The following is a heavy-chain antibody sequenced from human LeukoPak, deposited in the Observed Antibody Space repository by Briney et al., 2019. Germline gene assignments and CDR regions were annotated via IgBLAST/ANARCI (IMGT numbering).Heavy chain of an antibody. CDR1: GYGFSDIY. J-gene: IGHJ5*02. D-gene: IGHD5/OR15-5a*01. CDR2: INPNSGAR. V-gene: IGHV1-2*02. CDR3: ATSTSVTHTRDP. Sequence: GASVKVSCKASGYGFSDIYFNWVRQAPGQGLEWMGWINPNSGARIYAQKFQGRVTMDTSSSTVYMELSSQTSDDTAVYYCATSTSVTHTRDPWGQGTLITVSS.